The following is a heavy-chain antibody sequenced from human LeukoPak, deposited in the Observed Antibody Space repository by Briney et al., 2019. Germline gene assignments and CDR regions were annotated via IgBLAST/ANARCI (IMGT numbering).Heavy chain of an antibody. CDR2: IYSDGDT. J-gene: IGHJ4*02. Sequence: GGSLRLSCAASGFTVSSNYMGWVRQAPGKGLEWVSVIYSDGDTYYADSVKGRFTISRDNSKNTLYLQMNSLRAEDTAMYYCARESQVGALDYWGQGTLVTVSS. V-gene: IGHV3-53*01. D-gene: IGHD1-26*01. CDR3: ARESQVGALDY. CDR1: GFTVSSNY.